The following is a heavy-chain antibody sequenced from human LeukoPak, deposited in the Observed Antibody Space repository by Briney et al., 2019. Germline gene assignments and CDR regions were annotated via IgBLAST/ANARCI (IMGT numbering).Heavy chain of an antibody. Sequence: PGGSLRLSCATSGLTFISYARSWVRQAPGKGLEWVSAISGSGGSTHNADSGKGRFTISRDNSKNTLYLQMNSLRAEDTAVYYCAKVSGYYFGYFDYWGQGTLVTVSS. CDR2: ISGSGGST. CDR3: AKVSGYYFGYFDY. CDR1: GLTFISYA. D-gene: IGHD3-22*01. J-gene: IGHJ4*02. V-gene: IGHV3-23*01.